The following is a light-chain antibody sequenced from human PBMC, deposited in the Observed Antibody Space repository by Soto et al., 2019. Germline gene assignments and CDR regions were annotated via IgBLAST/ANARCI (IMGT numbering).Light chain of an antibody. CDR2: GAS. V-gene: IGKV3-20*01. J-gene: IGKJ4*01. CDR1: QSVSSGY. Sequence: EIVLTQSPGTLSLSPGERATLSCRASQSVSSGYLAWYQQKPGQAPRLLISGASSRATGIPDRFSGSASGTDFTLTISRLEPEDFAVYYCQQYNTAPMTFGGGTKVDIK. CDR3: QQYNTAPMT.